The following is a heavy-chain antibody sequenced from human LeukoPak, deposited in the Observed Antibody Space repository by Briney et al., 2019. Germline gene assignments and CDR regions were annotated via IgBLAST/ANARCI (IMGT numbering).Heavy chain of an antibody. D-gene: IGHD6-6*01. V-gene: IGHV1-2*02. CDR1: GYTFTGYY. J-gene: IGHJ4*02. CDR3: ARGLEYSSSSGLGGGY. CDR2: INPNSGGT. Sequence: GASVKVSCKASGYTFTGYYMHWVRQAPGQGLEWMGWINPNSGGTNYAQKFQGRVTMTRDTSISTAYMELSRLRSDDTAAYYCARGLEYSSSSGLGGGYWGQGTLVTVSS.